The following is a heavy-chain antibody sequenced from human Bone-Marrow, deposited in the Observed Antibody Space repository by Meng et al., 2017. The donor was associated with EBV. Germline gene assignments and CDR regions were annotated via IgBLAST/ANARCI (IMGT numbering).Heavy chain of an antibody. V-gene: IGHV1-69*01. D-gene: IGHD3-22*01. J-gene: IGHJ4*02. CDR1: GGPFSSYA. CDR3: ARQTVPYDSSGYFDY. CDR2: IIPIFGTA. Sequence: QVELGRSGAEVKRPGSSVKVSCKASGGPFSSYAISWVRKAPGQGLEWMGGIIPIFGTANYAQKFQGRVTITADESTSTAYMELSSLRSEDTAVYYCARQTVPYDSSGYFDYWGQGTLVTVSS.